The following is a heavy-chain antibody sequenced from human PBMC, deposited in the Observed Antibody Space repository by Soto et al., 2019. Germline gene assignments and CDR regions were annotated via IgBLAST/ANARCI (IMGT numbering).Heavy chain of an antibody. D-gene: IGHD1-26*01. CDR3: ARDLVGATTLVDYYYYGMDV. CDR2: INPNSGGT. CDR1: GYTFTGYY. V-gene: IGHV1-2*04. J-gene: IGHJ6*02. Sequence: GASVKVSCKASGYTFTGYYMHWVRQAPGQGLEWMGWINPNSGGTNYAQKFQGWVTMTRDTSISTAYMELSRLRSDDTAVYYCARDLVGATTLVDYYYYGMDVWGQGTTVTVSS.